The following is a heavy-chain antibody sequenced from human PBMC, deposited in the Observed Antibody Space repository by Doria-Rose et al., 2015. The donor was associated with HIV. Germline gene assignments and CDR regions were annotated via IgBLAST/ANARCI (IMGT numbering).Heavy chain of an antibody. D-gene: IGHD6-13*01. CDR2: ISWNSAKI. CDR1: GFIFDDYA. V-gene: IGHV3-9*01. J-gene: IGHJ4*02. CDR3: VKDMKYSSTLYYFHY. Sequence: EVQLVESGGGPVQPGRSLRLSRVASGFIFDDYAMHWVRQAPGKGLEWLSGISWNSAKIDYADSVKGRFTISRDNAKNSLYLQMNSLRVEDSALYYCVKDMKYSSTLYYFHYWGQGTLVTVSS.